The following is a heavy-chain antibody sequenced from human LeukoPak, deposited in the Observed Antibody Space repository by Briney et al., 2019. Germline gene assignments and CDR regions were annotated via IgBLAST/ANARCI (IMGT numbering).Heavy chain of an antibody. CDR2: IGTAGGP. D-gene: IGHD3-16*01. CDR3: ARGTVGGEIAY. J-gene: IGHJ4*02. Sequence: GGSLRLSCAASGFTFSNYYMNWVRQAPGKGLEWVSAIGTAGGPYYPGSVKGRYTISRENAKNSLYLQMNSLRAGDTAVYYCARGTVGGEIAYWGQGTLVSVSS. CDR1: GFTFSNYY. V-gene: IGHV3-13*05.